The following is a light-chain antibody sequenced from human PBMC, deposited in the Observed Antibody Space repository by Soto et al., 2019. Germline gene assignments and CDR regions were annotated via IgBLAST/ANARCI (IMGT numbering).Light chain of an antibody. Sequence: QSVLTQQPSVSGAPRQRVTISCSGSSSNIGNKAVNWYQQLPGKAPKLLIYYDDLLPSGVSDRFSGSKSGTSASLAISGLQAEDEADSYCAALHASLNGWVFGGGTKLTVL. CDR1: SSNIGNKA. CDR3: AALHASLNGWV. V-gene: IGLV1-36*01. J-gene: IGLJ3*02. CDR2: YDD.